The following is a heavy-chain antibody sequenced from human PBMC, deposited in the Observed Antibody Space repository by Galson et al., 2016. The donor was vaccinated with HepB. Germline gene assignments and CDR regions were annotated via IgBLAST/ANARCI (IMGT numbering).Heavy chain of an antibody. J-gene: IGHJ6*03. D-gene: IGHD5-12*01. CDR3: ARHREGLVATITSFYYYSYMDV. V-gene: IGHV4-59*08. CDR2: IYYSGST. CDR1: NGSISSDY. Sequence: SETLSLTCTVSNGSISSDYWSWFRQAPGKGLELIGHIYYSGSTNYNPSLKSRVTISAGSNEFSLKLTSVTAADTAVYYCARHREGLVATITSFYYYSYMDVWGKGTTVTGSS.